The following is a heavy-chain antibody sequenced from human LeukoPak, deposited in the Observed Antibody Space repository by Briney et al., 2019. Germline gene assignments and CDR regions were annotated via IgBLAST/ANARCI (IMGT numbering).Heavy chain of an antibody. CDR1: GGSFSGYY. V-gene: IGHV4-34*01. Sequence: SETLSLTCAVYGGSFSGYYWSWIRQPPGKGLEWIGEINHSGSTNYNPSLKSRVPISVDTSKNQFSLKLSSVTAADTAVYYCARGRCSGGSCYSRSGHRVDYWGQGTLVTVSS. CDR2: INHSGST. J-gene: IGHJ4*02. D-gene: IGHD2-15*01. CDR3: ARGRCSGGSCYSRSGHRVDY.